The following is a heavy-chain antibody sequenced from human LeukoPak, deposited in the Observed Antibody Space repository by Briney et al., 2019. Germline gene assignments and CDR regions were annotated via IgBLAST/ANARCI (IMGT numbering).Heavy chain of an antibody. J-gene: IGHJ6*02. CDR1: GFTFSIYS. CDR3: ARGRVDYGGNSFYYYYGMDV. D-gene: IGHD4-23*01. Sequence: GGSLRLSCAASGFTFSIYSMNWVRQAPGKGLEWLSYISSSSSTIYYADSVKGRFTISRDNAKNSLYLQMNSLRAEDTAVYYCARGRVDYGGNSFYYYYGMDVWGQGTTVTVSS. V-gene: IGHV3-48*04. CDR2: ISSSSSTI.